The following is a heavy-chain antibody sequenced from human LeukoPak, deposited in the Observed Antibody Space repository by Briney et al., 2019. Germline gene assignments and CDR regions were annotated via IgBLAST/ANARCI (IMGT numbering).Heavy chain of an antibody. J-gene: IGHJ4*02. V-gene: IGHV3-30*18. D-gene: IGHD4-17*01. CDR2: ISKEGNDD. CDR1: GFTFNTYG. Sequence: GGSLRLSCAVSGFTFNTYGLHWVRQAPGKGQEWLAFISKEGNDDYYANSVKGRFTISRDNSKKTLYLQMNSLRDEDTAVYYCAKLPTPYGDYGWDYWGQGTLVIVSS. CDR3: AKLPTPYGDYGWDY.